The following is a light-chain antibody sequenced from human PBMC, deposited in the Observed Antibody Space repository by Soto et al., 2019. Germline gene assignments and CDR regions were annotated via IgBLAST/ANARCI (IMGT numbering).Light chain of an antibody. CDR2: EVS. Sequence: SVLTQPASVSGSPGHSITISFTGTSSDVGGYNYVSWYQQHPGKAPKLMIYEVSNRPSGVSNRFSGSKSGNTASLTISGLQADDEADYYCSSYTSSTTLVFGTGKKVTV. V-gene: IGLV2-14*01. CDR1: SSDVGGYNY. J-gene: IGLJ1*01. CDR3: SSYTSSTTLV.